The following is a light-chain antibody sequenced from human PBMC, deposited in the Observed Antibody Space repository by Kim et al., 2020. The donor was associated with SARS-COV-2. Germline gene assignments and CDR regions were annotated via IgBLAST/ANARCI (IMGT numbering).Light chain of an antibody. Sequence: ASIGERVTISCRASQNINKYLNWYQQKQGKAPKLLMYAASTLELGVPSRFSGSGSGTDFTLTISNLQPEDFATYYCQQSHSTPWTFGHGTRVEIK. CDR2: AAS. CDR3: QQSHSTPWT. CDR1: QNINKY. J-gene: IGKJ1*01. V-gene: IGKV1-39*01.